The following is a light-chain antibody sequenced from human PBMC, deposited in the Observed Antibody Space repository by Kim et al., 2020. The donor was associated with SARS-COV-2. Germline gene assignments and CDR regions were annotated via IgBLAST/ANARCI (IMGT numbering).Light chain of an antibody. J-gene: IGKJ5*01. CDR3: QQYHDWPPIT. CDR1: QSVGSN. CDR2: GAS. V-gene: IGKV3-15*01. Sequence: EIVMTQSPDIVSVSPGERATLSCRASQSVGSNLAWYQQKPGQAHRLLIYGASTRATGIPARFSGSGSGTDFTLTVSSLQSEDFAVYYCQQYHDWPPITFGQGTRLEIK.